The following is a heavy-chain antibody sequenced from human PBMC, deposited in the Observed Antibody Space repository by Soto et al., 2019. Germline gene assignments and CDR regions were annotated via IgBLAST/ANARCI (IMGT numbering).Heavy chain of an antibody. Sequence: SLKVSWKSSGNSFSSHAITWVRQSTGQGLEWMGGIIPVFDTPTYARRFQDRVTITADKSTNTSYMELRSLRSEDTAVYYCARGGALSTSWYWGDGLDSWGQGTQVTVSS. V-gene: IGHV1-69*06. D-gene: IGHD6-13*01. CDR1: GNSFSSHA. J-gene: IGHJ4*02. CDR2: IIPVFDTP. CDR3: ARGGALSTSWYWGDGLDS.